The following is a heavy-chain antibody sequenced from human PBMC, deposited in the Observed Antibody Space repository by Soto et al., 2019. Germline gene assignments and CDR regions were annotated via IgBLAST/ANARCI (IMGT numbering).Heavy chain of an antibody. CDR3: ASAMTSVGATTKGDY. CDR2: ISSDGRVT. Sequence: EVQLVESGGGFVKPGGALRLPCAASAFTFITYWRHWFRQPPGKGPAWVSRISSDGRVTDYAGSVKGRFTISRDNAKNTLYLQMNSLGAEDTAVYYCASAMTSVGATTKGDYGGQGTLVTVSS. CDR1: AFTFITYW. D-gene: IGHD1-26*01. V-gene: IGHV3-74*01. J-gene: IGHJ4*02.